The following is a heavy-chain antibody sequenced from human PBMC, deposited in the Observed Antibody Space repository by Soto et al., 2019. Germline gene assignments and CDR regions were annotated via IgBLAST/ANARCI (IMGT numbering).Heavy chain of an antibody. CDR1: GGTFSSYT. V-gene: IGHV1-69*02. CDR3: ARNYGDYPFQH. J-gene: IGHJ1*01. D-gene: IGHD4-17*01. Sequence: QVQLVQSGAEVKKPGSSVKVSCKASGGTFSSYTISWVRQAPGQGLEWMGRIIPILGIANYAQKCQGRVTITADKSTSTASMELSSLRSEDTAVYYCARNYGDYPFQHWGQGTLVTVSS. CDR2: IIPILGIA.